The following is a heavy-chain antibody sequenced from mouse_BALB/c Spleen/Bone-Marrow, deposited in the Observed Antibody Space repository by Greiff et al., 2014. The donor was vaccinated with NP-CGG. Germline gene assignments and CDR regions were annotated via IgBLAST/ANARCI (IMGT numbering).Heavy chain of an antibody. V-gene: IGHV1-37*01. Sequence: VQLKDSGPDLVKPGASVKLSCKASGYSFTGYFLNLVRQSHGKSLEWIGRINPFNGDTFYNQKFKGKATLTVDKSSTTAHMELLSLTSEDSAVYYCGRWGDGYYYAMDYWGQGTSVTVSS. CDR2: INPFNGDT. J-gene: IGHJ4*01. CDR3: GRWGDGYYYAMDY. CDR1: GYSFTGYF. D-gene: IGHD2-3*01.